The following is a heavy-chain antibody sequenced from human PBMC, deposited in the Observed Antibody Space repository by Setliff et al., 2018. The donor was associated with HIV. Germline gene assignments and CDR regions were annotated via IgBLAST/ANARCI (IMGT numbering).Heavy chain of an antibody. V-gene: IGHV3-11*04. J-gene: IGHJ4*02. Sequence: LRLSCTASGFTFRDYYMSWIRQAPGKGLEWVSAISGSGGSTYYADSVKGRFTISRDNAKNSVYLQMNSLRADDTALYYCAREFVALGNHFDKWGQGTLVTVSS. CDR3: AREFVALGNHFDK. CDR2: ISGSGGST. CDR1: GFTFRDYY.